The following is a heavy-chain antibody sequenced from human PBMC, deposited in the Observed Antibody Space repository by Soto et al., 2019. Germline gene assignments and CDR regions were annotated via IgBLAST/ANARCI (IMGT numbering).Heavy chain of an antibody. V-gene: IGHV4-59*01. J-gene: IGHJ4*02. CDR2: IHYRGST. CDR1: GASINSYD. CDR3: ANTYHCSSVSCYRFES. D-gene: IGHD2-2*02. Sequence: ETLSLSCTVSGASINSYDWSWIRQSPGKGLEWIAYIHYRGSTDYNPSLINPSLKSRVTISVDTSKNEFSLNLSSVTAADTAVYYCANTYHCSSVSCYRFESWGQGTLVTVSS.